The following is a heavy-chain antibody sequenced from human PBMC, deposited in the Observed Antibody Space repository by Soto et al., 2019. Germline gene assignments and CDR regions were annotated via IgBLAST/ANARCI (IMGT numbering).Heavy chain of an antibody. CDR2: IYYSGNT. CDR1: GGPISSGAYY. J-gene: IGHJ4*02. V-gene: IGHV4-31*03. CDR3: ARVGLMLGDYFDY. D-gene: IGHD2-8*01. Sequence: QVQLQESGPGLVKPSQTLSPTCTVSGGPISSGAYYWSWIRQHPGKGLEWIGYIYYSGNTYYNPSPKSGVTISVDTSKNQFSLKLSSVTAADTAVYYCARVGLMLGDYFDYWGQGTLVSVSS.